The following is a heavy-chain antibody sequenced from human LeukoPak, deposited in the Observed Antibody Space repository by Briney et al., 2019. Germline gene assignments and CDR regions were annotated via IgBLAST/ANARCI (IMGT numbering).Heavy chain of an antibody. Sequence: SETLSLTCTVSGGSISSSYYYWSWIRQPPGKGLEWIGYVFYSGSTSYSPSLKSRVTMSVDTSKSQFSLQLNSVTAADTAIYYCARLPFQGSSLDYWGQGTLVTVSS. CDR3: ARLPFQGSSLDY. D-gene: IGHD3-16*01. V-gene: IGHV4-61*01. J-gene: IGHJ4*02. CDR1: GGSISSSYYY. CDR2: VFYSGST.